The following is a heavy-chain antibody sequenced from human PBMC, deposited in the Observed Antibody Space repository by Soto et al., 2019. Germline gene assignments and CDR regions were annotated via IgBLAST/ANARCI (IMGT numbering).Heavy chain of an antibody. CDR2: INPSGGST. D-gene: IGHD6-19*01. CDR3: AREWLNNFDY. J-gene: IGHJ4*02. V-gene: IGHV1-46*01. Sequence: GASVKVSCKASGYTFTSYGISWVRQAPGQGLEWMGIINPSGGSTSYAQKFQGRVTMTRDTSTSTVYMELSSLRSEDTAVYYCAREWLNNFDYWGQGTLVTVSS. CDR1: GYTFTSYG.